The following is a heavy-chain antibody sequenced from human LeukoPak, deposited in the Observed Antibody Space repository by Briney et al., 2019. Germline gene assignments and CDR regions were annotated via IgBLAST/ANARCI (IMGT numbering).Heavy chain of an antibody. CDR3: ASSAAPLNDAFDI. D-gene: IGHD2-2*01. CDR1: GYTFTSYG. Sequence: GASVKVSCKASGYTFTSYGISWVRQAPGQGLEWMGGISAYNGNTNYAQKLQGRVTMTTDTSTSTAYMELRSLRSDDTAVYYCASSAAPLNDAFDIWGQGTMVTVSS. V-gene: IGHV1-18*01. CDR2: ISAYNGNT. J-gene: IGHJ3*02.